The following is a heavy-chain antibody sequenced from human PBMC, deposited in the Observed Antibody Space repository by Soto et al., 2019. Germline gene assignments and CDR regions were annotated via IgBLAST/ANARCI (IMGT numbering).Heavy chain of an antibody. J-gene: IGHJ3*02. Sequence: QEQLQQWGAGLLKPSETLSLTCAVYGGFVSSGNYYWSWIRQPPGKGLEWIGEMSHSGGTHFNPSRKSRVPISVDTSKNQFSLKMSSVTAADTALYYCARVERGTATTVVDAFDIWGPGTMVTVSS. CDR1: GGFVSSGNYY. D-gene: IGHD1-1*01. CDR2: MSHSGGT. V-gene: IGHV4-34*01. CDR3: ARVERGTATTVVDAFDI.